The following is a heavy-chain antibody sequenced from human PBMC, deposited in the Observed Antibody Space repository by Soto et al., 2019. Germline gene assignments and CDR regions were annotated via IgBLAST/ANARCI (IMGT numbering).Heavy chain of an antibody. CDR1: GGTFSSYA. CDR2: IIPIFGTA. Sequence: GASVKVSCKASGGTFSSYAISWVRQAPGQGLEWMGGIIPIFGTANYAQKFQGRVTITADKSTSTAYMELSSLRSEDTAVYYCAKPLLIDYDILSPVSYGMDVWGQGTTVTVSS. J-gene: IGHJ6*02. V-gene: IGHV1-69*06. D-gene: IGHD3-9*01. CDR3: AKPLLIDYDILSPVSYGMDV.